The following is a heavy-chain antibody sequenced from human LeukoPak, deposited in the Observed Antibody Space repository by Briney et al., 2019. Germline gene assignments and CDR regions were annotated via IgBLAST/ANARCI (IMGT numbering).Heavy chain of an antibody. J-gene: IGHJ4*02. V-gene: IGHV3-66*01. CDR2: IYSGGST. Sequence: GGSLRLSCAASGFSVTNNYMTWVRQAPGKGLEGVSVIYSGGSTYYADSVKGRFTISRDNSKNTLHLQLNSLRVEDTAVYYCARDGSGGRLVLLDYWGQGSQVTVSS. CDR1: GFSVTNNY. D-gene: IGHD2-15*01. CDR3: ARDGSGGRLVLLDY.